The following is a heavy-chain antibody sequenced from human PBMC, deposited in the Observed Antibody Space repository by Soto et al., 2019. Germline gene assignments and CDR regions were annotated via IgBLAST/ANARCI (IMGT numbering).Heavy chain of an antibody. V-gene: IGHV3-74*01. D-gene: IGHD4-17*01. CDR3: ARDPVPLTVTGFDY. CDR1: GFTFSSYW. Sequence: EVQLVESGGGLVQPGGSLRLSCAASGFTFSSYWMHWVRQAPGKGLVWVSRSNSDGSSTSYADSVKGRFTSSSDNAKHPMYLQMNSLRADATAVYYCARDPVPLTVTGFDYWGQGTMVTVSS. J-gene: IGHJ4*02. CDR2: SNSDGSST.